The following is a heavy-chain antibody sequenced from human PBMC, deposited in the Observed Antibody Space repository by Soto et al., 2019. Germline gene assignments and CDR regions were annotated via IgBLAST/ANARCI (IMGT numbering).Heavy chain of an antibody. CDR3: ARMSLSNFNWFDP. CDR1: GYTFTNYG. CDR2: INADYGNT. J-gene: IGHJ5*02. V-gene: IGHV1-18*04. Sequence: ASVKVSCKASGYTFTNYGITWVRQAPGQGLEWMGWINADYGNTNYEQKFQGRVTMTTDTSTNTAYMELRSLRSDDTAVYYCARMSLSNFNWFDPCGQGTLVPVSS. D-gene: IGHD4-4*01.